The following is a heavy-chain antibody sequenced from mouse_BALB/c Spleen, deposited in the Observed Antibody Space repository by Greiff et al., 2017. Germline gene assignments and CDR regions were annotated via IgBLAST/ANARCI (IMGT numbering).Heavy chain of an antibody. CDR1: GFSLTSYG. V-gene: IGHV2-9*02. J-gene: IGHJ4*01. CDR2: IWAGGST. Sequence: VKLMESGPGLVAPSQSLSITCTVSGFSLTSYGVHWVRQPPGKGLEWLGVIWAGGSTNYNSALMSRLSISKDNSKSQVFLKMNSLQTDDTAMYYCARETPFITRGLYAMDYWGQGTSVTVSS. CDR3: ARETPFITRGLYAMDY. D-gene: IGHD1-1*01.